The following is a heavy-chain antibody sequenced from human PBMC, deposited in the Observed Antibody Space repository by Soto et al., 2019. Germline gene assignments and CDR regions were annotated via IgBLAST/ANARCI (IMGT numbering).Heavy chain of an antibody. CDR1: GYTFTNYY. CDR3: ARYDYNAYYYDD. V-gene: IGHV1-46*01. D-gene: IGHD4-4*01. CDR2: INPSGGST. Sequence: ASWKVSCKASGYTFTNYYIHWVRQAPGQGLEWMGVINPSGGSTTYAQKFQGRVTMTRDTSTTTVYMELSSLKSEDTAVYYSARYDYNAYYYDDWSQGALVSVGS. J-gene: IGHJ4*02.